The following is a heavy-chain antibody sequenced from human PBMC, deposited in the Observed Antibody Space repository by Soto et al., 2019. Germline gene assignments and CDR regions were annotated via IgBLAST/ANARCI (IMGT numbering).Heavy chain of an antibody. CDR3: ASESYGGEFDY. CDR1: GYTFTSYG. CDR2: IRAYNGNT. J-gene: IGHJ4*02. Sequence: QVQLVQSGAEVKKPGASVKVSCKASGYTFTSYGISWVRQAPGQGLEWMGWIRAYNGNTNYAQKLQGRVTITRDTSASTAYMELSSLRSEDTAVYYCASESYGGEFDYWGQGTLVTVSS. D-gene: IGHD4-17*01. V-gene: IGHV1-18*01.